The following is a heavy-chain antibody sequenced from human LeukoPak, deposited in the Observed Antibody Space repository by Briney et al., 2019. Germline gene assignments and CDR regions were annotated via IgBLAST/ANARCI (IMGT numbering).Heavy chain of an antibody. CDR3: ARRSSGWYQDY. CDR2: IYPGDSDT. Sequence: GESLKIFCKGSGYSFTSYWIGWVRQMPGKGLEWMGIIYPGDSDTRYSPSFQGQVTISADMSTSTAYLQWSSLKASDTAMYYCARRSSGWYQDYWGQGTLVTVSS. CDR1: GYSFTSYW. J-gene: IGHJ4*02. V-gene: IGHV5-51*01. D-gene: IGHD6-19*01.